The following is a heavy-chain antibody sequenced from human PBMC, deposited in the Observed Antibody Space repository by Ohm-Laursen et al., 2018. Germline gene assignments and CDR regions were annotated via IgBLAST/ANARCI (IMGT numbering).Heavy chain of an antibody. CDR2: IKSKTDGGTT. CDR3: TTDRSYSTDY. Sequence: GSLRLSCAASGFTFSNAWMSWVRQAPGKGLEWVGRIKSKTDGGTTDYAAPVKGRFTISRDESKNTLYLQMNSLKTDDSAVNYCTTDRSYSTDYWGQGTLVTVSS. J-gene: IGHJ4*02. D-gene: IGHD1-26*01. CDR1: GFTFSNAW. V-gene: IGHV3-15*01.